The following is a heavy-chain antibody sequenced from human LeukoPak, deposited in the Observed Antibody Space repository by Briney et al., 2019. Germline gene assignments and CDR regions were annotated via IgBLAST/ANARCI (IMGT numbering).Heavy chain of an antibody. CDR1: GGSISSYY. V-gene: IGHV4-59*01. D-gene: IGHD5-12*01. J-gene: IGHJ3*02. CDR2: IYYSGST. CDR3: ARPDRGYDPGAFDI. Sequence: SETLSLTCTVSGGSISSYYWSWIRQPPGKGLEWIGYIYYSGSTNYNPSLKSRVTISVDTSKNQFSLKLSSVTAADTAVYYCARPDRGYDPGAFDIWGQGTMVTVSS.